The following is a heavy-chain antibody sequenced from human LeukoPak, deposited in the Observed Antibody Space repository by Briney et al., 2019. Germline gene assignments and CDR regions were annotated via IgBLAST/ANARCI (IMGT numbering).Heavy chain of an antibody. V-gene: IGHV5-51*01. CDR2: IYPGDSDT. CDR1: GYKFSNYW. CDR3: ARHRIAAAGFADY. D-gene: IGHD6-13*01. J-gene: IGHJ4*02. Sequence: GESLKISCKGSGYKFSNYWIGWVRQMPGKGLEWMGIIYPGDSDTRYSPSFQGQVTISADKSISTAYLQWSSLKASDTAMYYCARHRIAAAGFADYWGQGTLVTVSS.